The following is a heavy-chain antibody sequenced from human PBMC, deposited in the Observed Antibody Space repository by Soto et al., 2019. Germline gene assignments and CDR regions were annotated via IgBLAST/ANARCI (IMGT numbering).Heavy chain of an antibody. CDR3: ARNDYGDYQVDY. Sequence: ASVKVSCKASGYTFTSYDINWVRQATGQGLEWMGRMNPNSSNTGYAQKLQGRVTMTRNTSISTAYMELSSLRSEDTAVYYCARNDYGDYQVDYWGQGTLVTVSS. D-gene: IGHD4-17*01. J-gene: IGHJ4*02. CDR1: GYTFTSYD. V-gene: IGHV1-8*01. CDR2: MNPNSSNT.